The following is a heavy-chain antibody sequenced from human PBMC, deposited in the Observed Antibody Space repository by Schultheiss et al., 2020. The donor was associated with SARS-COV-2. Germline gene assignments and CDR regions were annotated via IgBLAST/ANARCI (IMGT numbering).Heavy chain of an antibody. CDR1: GFTVSSNY. V-gene: IGHV3-53*04. J-gene: IGHJ3*02. CDR2: IYSGGIT. D-gene: IGHD2-8*01. Sequence: GGSLRLSCAASGFTVSSNYMSWVRQAPGKGLEWVSVIYSGGITYYADSVKGRFTISRHNSKNTLYLQMNSLRAEDTAVYYCARGTVLMVYATLGAFDIWGQGTMVTVSS. CDR3: ARGTVLMVYATLGAFDI.